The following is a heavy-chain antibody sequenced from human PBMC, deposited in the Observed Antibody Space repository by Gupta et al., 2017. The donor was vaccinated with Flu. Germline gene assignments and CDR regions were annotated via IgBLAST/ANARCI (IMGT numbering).Heavy chain of an antibody. V-gene: IGHV3-13*01. D-gene: IGHD6-19*01. CDR1: SSYD. CDR2: IGTAGDT. J-gene: IGHJ4*02. Sequence: SSYDMHWVRQATGKGLEWVSAIGTAGDTYYPGSVKGRFTISRENAKNSLYLQMNSLRAGDTVVYYCARGSSGWYYFDYWGQGTLVTVSS. CDR3: ARGSSGWYYFDY.